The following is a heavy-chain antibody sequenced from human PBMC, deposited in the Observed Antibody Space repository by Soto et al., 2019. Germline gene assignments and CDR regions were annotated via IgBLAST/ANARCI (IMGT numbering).Heavy chain of an antibody. J-gene: IGHJ4*02. Sequence: SETLSLTCAVYGGSFSGYYWSWIRQPPGKGLEWIGYIYYSGSTNYNPSLKSRVTISVDTSKNQFSLKLSSVTAADTAVYYCARTRRDGYNWLFDYWGQGTLVTVSS. CDR1: GGSFSGYY. CDR2: IYYSGST. CDR3: ARTRRDGYNWLFDY. D-gene: IGHD5-12*01. V-gene: IGHV4-59*08.